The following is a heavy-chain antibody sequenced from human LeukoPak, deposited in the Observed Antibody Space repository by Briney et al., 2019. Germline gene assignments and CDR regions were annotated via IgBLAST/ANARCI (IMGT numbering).Heavy chain of an antibody. CDR1: GFTFSSYG. Sequence: PGGSLRLSCAASGFTFSSYGMHWVCQAPGKGLEWVAVIWYDGSNKYYANSVKGRFTISRDNSKNTLYLQMNSLRAEDTAVYYCARDDSDAVAFDYWGQGTLVTVSS. V-gene: IGHV3-33*01. D-gene: IGHD6-19*01. CDR2: IWYDGSNK. J-gene: IGHJ4*02. CDR3: ARDDSDAVAFDY.